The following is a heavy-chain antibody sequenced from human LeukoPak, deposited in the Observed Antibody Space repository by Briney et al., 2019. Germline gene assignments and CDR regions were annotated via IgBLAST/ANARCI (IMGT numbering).Heavy chain of an antibody. CDR1: ELTFEDYG. V-gene: IGHV3-20*04. D-gene: IGHD1-26*01. CDR3: ARIVGAFRFDY. Sequence: GGSLNLSWQASELTFEDYGMGWFRQAPGKGLEWVSGINWNGGSTGYADSVEGRFTISRDNAKNSLYLQMNSLRAEDTALYYCARIVGAFRFDYWGQGTLVTVSS. CDR2: INWNGGST. J-gene: IGHJ4*02.